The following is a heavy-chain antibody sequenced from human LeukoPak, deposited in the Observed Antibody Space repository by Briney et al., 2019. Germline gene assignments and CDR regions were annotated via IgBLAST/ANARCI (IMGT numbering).Heavy chain of an antibody. CDR2: ISSSSSYI. D-gene: IGHD1-26*01. CDR3: AKGKWEGMDV. J-gene: IGHJ6*03. Sequence: GGSLRLSCAASGFTFSSYSMNWVRQAPGKGLEWVSSISSSSSYIYYADSVKGRFTISRDNAKNSLYLQMNSLRAEDMALYYCAKGKWEGMDVWGKGTTVTVSS. V-gene: IGHV3-21*04. CDR1: GFTFSSYS.